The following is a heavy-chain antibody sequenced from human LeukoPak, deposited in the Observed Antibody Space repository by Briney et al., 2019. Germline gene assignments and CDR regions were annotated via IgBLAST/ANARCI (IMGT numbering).Heavy chain of an antibody. CDR1: GGSFSGYY. V-gene: IGHV3-11*01. Sequence: LSLTCAVYGGSFSGYYWSWIRQAPGKGLEWVSYISSSGSTIYYADSVKGRFTISRDNAKNSLYLQMNSLRAEDTAVYYRARDRWLGYDYWGQGTLVTVSS. D-gene: IGHD3-22*01. CDR3: ARDRWLGYDY. CDR2: ISSSGSTI. J-gene: IGHJ4*02.